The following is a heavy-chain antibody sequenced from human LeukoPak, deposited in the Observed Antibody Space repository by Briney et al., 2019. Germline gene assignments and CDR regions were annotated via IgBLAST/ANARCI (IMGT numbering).Heavy chain of an antibody. CDR2: ISGSGGST. V-gene: IGHV3-23*01. D-gene: IGHD3-3*01. J-gene: IGHJ6*02. CDR3: AKQEAITIFGVVHNSYYYGMDV. CDR1: GFTFSSYA. Sequence: GGSLRLSCAASGFTFSSYAMSWVRQAPGKGLEWVSAISGSGGSTYYADSVKGRFTISRDNSKNTLYLQMNSLRAEDKAVYYCAKQEAITIFGVVHNSYYYGMDVWGQGTTVTVSS.